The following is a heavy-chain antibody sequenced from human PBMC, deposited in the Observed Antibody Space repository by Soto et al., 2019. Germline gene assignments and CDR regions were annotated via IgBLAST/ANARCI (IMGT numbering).Heavy chain of an antibody. J-gene: IGHJ4*02. CDR3: AIGTRNCWACDF. D-gene: IGHD1-7*01. CDR2: IIPLTETP. CDR1: GGTFSNYA. V-gene: IGHV1-69*01. Sequence: QVQVVQSGAEVKKPGSSVKVSCKASGGTFSNYAISWMRQAPGHGLEWVGGIIPLTETPVYAQTVQGRLTITADEITSAAYMELSSLRADDSAVYYCAIGTRNCWACDFWGEGTLVTVSS.